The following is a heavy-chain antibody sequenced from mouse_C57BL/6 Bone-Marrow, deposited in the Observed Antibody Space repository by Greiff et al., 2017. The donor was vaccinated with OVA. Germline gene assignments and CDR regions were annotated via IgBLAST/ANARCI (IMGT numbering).Heavy chain of an antibody. V-gene: IGHV1-64*01. CDR1: GYTFTSYW. CDR3: ARFPLITTVVASDYFDY. Sequence: VQLQQPGAELVKPGASVKLSCTASGYTFTSYWMHWVKQRPGQGLEWIGMIHPNSGSTNYNEKFKSKATLTVDKSSSTAYMQLSSLTSEDSAVYYCARFPLITTVVASDYFDYWGQGTTLTVSS. J-gene: IGHJ2*01. D-gene: IGHD1-1*01. CDR2: IHPNSGST.